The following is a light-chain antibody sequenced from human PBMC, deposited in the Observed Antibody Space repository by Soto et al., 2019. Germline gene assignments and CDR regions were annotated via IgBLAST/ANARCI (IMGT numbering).Light chain of an antibody. CDR1: QTVTSSF. CDR3: QHYNSYSEA. CDR2: GAS. J-gene: IGKJ1*01. V-gene: IGKV3-20*01. Sequence: EIVLTQSPGTLSLSPGERATLSCRASQTVTSSFLAWYQRKPGQAPRLLIYGASDRATGIPDRFSGSGSGTDFTLTISRLEPEDFATYYCQHYNSYSEAFGQGTKVELK.